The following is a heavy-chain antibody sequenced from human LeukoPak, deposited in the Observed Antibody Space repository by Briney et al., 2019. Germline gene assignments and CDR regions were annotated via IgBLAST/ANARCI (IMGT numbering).Heavy chain of an antibody. V-gene: IGHV3-20*04. J-gene: IGHJ4*02. Sequence: PGGSLRLSCAASGLTFDDYGMSWVRQAPGKGLEWVSGINWNGGSTGYADSVKGRFTISRDNAKNSLYLQMNSLRAEDTALYYCARDVGFGELGVYFDYWGQGTLVTVSS. CDR2: INWNGGST. CDR3: ARDVGFGELGVYFDY. D-gene: IGHD3-10*01. CDR1: GLTFDDYG.